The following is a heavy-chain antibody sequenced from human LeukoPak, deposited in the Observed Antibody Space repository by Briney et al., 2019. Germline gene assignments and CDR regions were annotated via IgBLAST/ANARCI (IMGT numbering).Heavy chain of an antibody. CDR2: IYYSGST. D-gene: IGHD6-19*01. CDR1: GGSSSSYY. J-gene: IGHJ4*02. V-gene: IGHV4-59*01. Sequence: SETLSLTCTVSGGSSSSYYWSWIQQPPGKALEWIGYIYYSGSTNYNPSLKSRVTISVDTSKNQFSLKLSSVTAADTAVYYCARGGIAVAGTGEFDYWGQGTLVTVSS. CDR3: ARGGIAVAGTGEFDY.